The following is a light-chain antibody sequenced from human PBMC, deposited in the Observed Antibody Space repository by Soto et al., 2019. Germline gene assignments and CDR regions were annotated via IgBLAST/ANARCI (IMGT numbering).Light chain of an antibody. CDR1: SSNIGNNY. V-gene: IGLV1-47*01. Sequence: QSVLTQPPSASGTPGQRVTISCSGSSSNIGNNYVYWYQQLPGTTPKLLIYRNTQRPSGFPYRYSGSKSGTSASLAISGLRYEYEADYYCAAWDDNLSVPFGTGTKLTVL. CDR3: AAWDDNLSVP. J-gene: IGLJ1*01. CDR2: RNT.